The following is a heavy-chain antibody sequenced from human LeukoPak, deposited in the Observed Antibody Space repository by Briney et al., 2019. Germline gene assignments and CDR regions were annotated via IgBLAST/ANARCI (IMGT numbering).Heavy chain of an antibody. J-gene: IGHJ4*02. CDR3: ANDLGWIQLNLG. CDR1: GLTVSSNS. D-gene: IGHD5-18*01. V-gene: IGHV3-53*01. CDR2: IYSDNT. Sequence: GGSLRLSCTVSGLTVSSNSMSWVRQAPGKGLEWVSFIYSDNTHYSDSVKGRFTISRDNSKNTLYLQMNSLRAEDTAVYYCANDLGWIQLNLGRGQGTLVTVSS.